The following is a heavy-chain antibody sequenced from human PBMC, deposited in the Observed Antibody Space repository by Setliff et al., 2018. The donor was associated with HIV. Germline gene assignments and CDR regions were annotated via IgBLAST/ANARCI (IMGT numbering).Heavy chain of an antibody. J-gene: IGHJ4*02. CDR1: GGSISSSSYY. V-gene: IGHV4-39*07. CDR2: IYYTGST. D-gene: IGHD3-10*01. Sequence: PSETLSLTCTVSGGSISSSSYYWGWIRQPPGKGLEWIGSIYYTGSTDYNPSLMSRATISLDTPKNQFSLKLNSVIAADTAVYYCARNRVPSSLWGQGTLVTVSS. CDR3: ARNRVPSSL.